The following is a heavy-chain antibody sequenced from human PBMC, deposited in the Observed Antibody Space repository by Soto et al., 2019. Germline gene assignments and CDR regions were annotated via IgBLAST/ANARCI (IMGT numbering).Heavy chain of an antibody. V-gene: IGHV3-33*01. Sequence: QVQLVESGGGVVQPGRSLRLSCAASGFTFSSYGMHWVRQAPGKGLEWVAVIWYDGSNKYYADSVKGRFTISRDNSKNTLYLQMNSLRAEDTAVYYCARGARIAVAGTYWYFDLWGRGTLVTVSS. J-gene: IGHJ2*01. CDR2: IWYDGSNK. CDR3: ARGARIAVAGTYWYFDL. CDR1: GFTFSSYG. D-gene: IGHD6-19*01.